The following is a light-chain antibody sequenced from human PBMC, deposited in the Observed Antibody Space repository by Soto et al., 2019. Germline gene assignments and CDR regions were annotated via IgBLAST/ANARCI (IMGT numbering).Light chain of an antibody. J-gene: IGKJ1*01. V-gene: IGKV1-13*02. CDR2: DAS. CDR3: QQFNSYPPWT. Sequence: IQLTQSPSSLSASVGARVIITCRASQGIRSALAWYQQKPGIAPKLLIYDASSLESGVPSRFSGSGFGTDFTLTISSLQPEDFATDYCQQFNSYPPWTFGQGTKVEIK. CDR1: QGIRSA.